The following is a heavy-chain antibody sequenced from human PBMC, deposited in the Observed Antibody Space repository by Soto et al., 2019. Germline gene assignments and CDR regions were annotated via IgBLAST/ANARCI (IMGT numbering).Heavy chain of an antibody. V-gene: IGHV3-73*01. CDR3: TRLSSYSGYRSGSRLNSGY. D-gene: IGHD6-19*01. Sequence: WRCIRLSCAACGFRLRGSAMHSALQTSGKDLQPFARIRSKANRYATAYAASVKCRFTISRDDSKNTAYLQMNSLKTEDTAVYYCTRLSSYSGYRSGSRLNSGYWGQGTLVTVSS. CDR2: IRSKANRYAT. CDR1: GFRLRGSA. J-gene: IGHJ4*02.